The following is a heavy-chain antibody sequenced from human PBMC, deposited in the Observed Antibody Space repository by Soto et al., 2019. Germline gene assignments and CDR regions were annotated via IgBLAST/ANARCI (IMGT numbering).Heavy chain of an antibody. CDR2: TSDDGTEK. D-gene: IGHD1-26*01. CDR3: AGANGWEPQSVWGY. CDR1: GITFRTYA. V-gene: IGHV3-30-3*01. Sequence: QVQLVESGGGVVQPGRSLRLSCVVSGITFRTYAMHWVRQATGKGLGWVAVTSDDGTEKYYADSVRGRFTISRDNSKNTLDLQVNSLRAEDTALYFCAGANGWEPQSVWGYWGRGTLVTVSS. J-gene: IGHJ4*02.